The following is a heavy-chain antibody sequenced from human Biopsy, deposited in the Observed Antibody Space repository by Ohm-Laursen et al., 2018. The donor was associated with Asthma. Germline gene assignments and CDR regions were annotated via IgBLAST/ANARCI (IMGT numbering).Heavy chain of an antibody. CDR1: GYSLTDLS. CDR3: ASDFHKDYVRYNFQF. V-gene: IGHV1-24*01. D-gene: IGHD4-17*01. J-gene: IGHJ4*02. Sequence: GSSVKVSCKISGYSLTDLSMHWVRQAPGQGLEWMGGHDHEEGGTVNARRFQGRVTMTEDTSTDTAYMELSSLSSDDTAVYYCASDFHKDYVRYNFQFWGQGTLVTVSS. CDR2: HDHEEGGT.